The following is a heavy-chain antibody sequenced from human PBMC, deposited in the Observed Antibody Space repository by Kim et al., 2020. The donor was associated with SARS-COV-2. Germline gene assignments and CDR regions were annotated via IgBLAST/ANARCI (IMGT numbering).Heavy chain of an antibody. CDR3: ARQKKGIWFGEYRYGMDV. V-gene: IGHV5-51*01. CDR1: GYSFTSYW. J-gene: IGHJ6*02. D-gene: IGHD3-10*01. Sequence: GESLKISCKGSGYSFTSYWIGWVRQMPGKGLEWMGIIYPGDSDTRYSPSFQGQVTISADKSISTAYLQWSSLKASDTAMYYCARQKKGIWFGEYRYGMDVWGQGTTVTVSS. CDR2: IYPGDSDT.